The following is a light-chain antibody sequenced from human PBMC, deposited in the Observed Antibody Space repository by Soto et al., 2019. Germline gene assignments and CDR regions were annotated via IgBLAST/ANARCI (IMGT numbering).Light chain of an antibody. J-gene: IGLJ1*01. CDR3: SPYTSSSTWV. V-gene: IGLV2-14*01. CDR1: SSDVGGYNY. Sequence: QSALTQPASVSGSPGQSITISCTGTSSDVGGYNYVSWYQQHPGKAPKLMIYDVSNRPSGVSNRFSGSKSGNTASLTISGLQAEDEADYYCSPYTSSSTWVFGTGTKVTVL. CDR2: DVS.